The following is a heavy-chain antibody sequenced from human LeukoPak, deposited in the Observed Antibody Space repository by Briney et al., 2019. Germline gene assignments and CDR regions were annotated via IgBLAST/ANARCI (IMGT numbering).Heavy chain of an antibody. V-gene: IGHV3-33*01. D-gene: IGHD2-21*01. Sequence: QTGGSLRLSCAASGFTFSSYGMHWVRQAPGKGLGWVAVIWYDGSNKYYADSVKGRFTISRDNSKNTLYLQMNSLRAEDTAVYYCARDRGAIRWGLDLWGQGTLVTVSS. J-gene: IGHJ4*02. CDR2: IWYDGSNK. CDR1: GFTFSSYG. CDR3: ARDRGAIRWGLDL.